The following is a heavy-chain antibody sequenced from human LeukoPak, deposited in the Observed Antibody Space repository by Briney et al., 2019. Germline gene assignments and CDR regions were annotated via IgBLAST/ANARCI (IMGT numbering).Heavy chain of an antibody. Sequence: GGSLRLSCAASGFTFNTFAMHWVRQPPGKGLEWVAVISHDGRNEYYADSVKGRFTISRDNTKNTLYLQVNSLRPEDTAVYYCARQPCSGGTCYFDYWGQGTLVTVSS. CDR2: ISHDGRNE. CDR3: ARQPCSGGTCYFDY. CDR1: GFTFNTFA. J-gene: IGHJ4*02. V-gene: IGHV3-30*04. D-gene: IGHD2-15*01.